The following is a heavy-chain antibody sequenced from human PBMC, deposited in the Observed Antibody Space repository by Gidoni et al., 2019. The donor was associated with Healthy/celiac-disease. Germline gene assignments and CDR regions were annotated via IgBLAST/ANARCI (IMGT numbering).Heavy chain of an antibody. CDR2: IKQDGSEK. D-gene: IGHD3-22*01. V-gene: IGHV3-7*03. CDR1: GFTFSSYW. J-gene: IGHJ5*02. CDR3: AREGGRSAMIVVDT. Sequence: EVQLVESGGGLVQPGGSLRLSCAASGFTFSSYWMSWVRQAPGKGLEWVANIKQDGSEKYYVDSVKGRFTISRDNAKNSLYLQMNSLRAEDTAVYYCAREGGRSAMIVVDTWGQGTLVTVSS.